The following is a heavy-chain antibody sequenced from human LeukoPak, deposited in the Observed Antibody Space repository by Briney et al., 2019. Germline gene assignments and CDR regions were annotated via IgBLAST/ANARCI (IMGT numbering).Heavy chain of an antibody. V-gene: IGHV4-39*01. CDR3: ARDFGDYRVDY. J-gene: IGHJ4*02. Sequence: SETLSLTCTVSGGSISSSNYYWGWIRQPPGKGLEWVGTIHYSGNTYYNPSLKSRVAISVDTSKNQFSLRLSSVTAADTAVYYCARDFGDYRVDYWGQGTLVTVSS. CDR2: IHYSGNT. D-gene: IGHD4-17*01. CDR1: GGSISSSNYY.